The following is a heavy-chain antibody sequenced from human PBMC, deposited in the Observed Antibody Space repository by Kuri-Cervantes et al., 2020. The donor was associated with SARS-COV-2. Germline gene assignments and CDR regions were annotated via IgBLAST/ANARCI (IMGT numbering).Heavy chain of an antibody. Sequence: ESLKISCAVYGGSFSDYYWSWIRQPPGKGLEWIGYIYYSGSTYYNPSLKSRVTISVDTSKNQFSLKLSSVTAADTAVYYCARDPFGGSGSYYNGNWFDPWGQGTLVTVSS. V-gene: IGHV4-34*01. CDR2: IYYSGST. J-gene: IGHJ5*02. CDR1: GGSFSDYY. CDR3: ARDPFGGSGSYYNGNWFDP. D-gene: IGHD3-10*01.